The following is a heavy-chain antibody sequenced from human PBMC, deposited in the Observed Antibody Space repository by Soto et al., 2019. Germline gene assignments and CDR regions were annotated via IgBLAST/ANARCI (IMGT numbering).Heavy chain of an antibody. Sequence: GESLKISCKGSGYSFTSYWIGWVRQMPGKGLEWMGIIYPGDSDIRYSPSFQGQVTISADKSISTAYLQWSSLKASDTAMYYCARLGSSSWSPGFYYGMDVWGQGTTVTVSS. J-gene: IGHJ6*02. V-gene: IGHV5-51*01. CDR3: ARLGSSSWSPGFYYGMDV. D-gene: IGHD6-13*01. CDR2: IYPGDSDI. CDR1: GYSFTSYW.